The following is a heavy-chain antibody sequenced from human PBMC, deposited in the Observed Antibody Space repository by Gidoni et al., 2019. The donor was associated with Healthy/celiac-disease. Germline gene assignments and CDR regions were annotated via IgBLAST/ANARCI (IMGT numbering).Heavy chain of an antibody. CDR3: ARDRGRNYYGSGSYYKSSYYYYGMDV. J-gene: IGHJ6*02. V-gene: IGHV3-48*02. CDR1: GFPFSSYS. CDR2: ISSSSSTI. D-gene: IGHD3-10*01. Sequence: EVQLVESGGGLVQPGGSLRLSCAASGFPFSSYSMNWFRQAPGKGLEWVSYISSSSSTIYYADSVQGRFTSSRYKAKNSLYLQMNSLRDEDTAVYYCARDRGRNYYGSGSYYKSSYYYYGMDVWGQGTTVTVSS.